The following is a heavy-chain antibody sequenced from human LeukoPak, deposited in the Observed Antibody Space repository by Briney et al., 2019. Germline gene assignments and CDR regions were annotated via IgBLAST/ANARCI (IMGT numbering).Heavy chain of an antibody. CDR2: IHPNSGGT. D-gene: IGHD1-1*01. Sequence: ASVKVSCKASGYTFTSYGISWVRQAPGEGLDWMGWIHPNSGGTNYAQKFQDRVTMTRDTSISTAYMELSRLRSDDTAVYYCARSGTGSDYWGQGTLVTVSS. J-gene: IGHJ4*02. V-gene: IGHV1-2*02. CDR3: ARSGTGSDY. CDR1: GYTFTSYG.